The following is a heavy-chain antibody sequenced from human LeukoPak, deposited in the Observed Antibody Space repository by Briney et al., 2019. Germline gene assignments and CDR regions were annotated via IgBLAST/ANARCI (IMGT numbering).Heavy chain of an antibody. Sequence: GGSLRLSCAASGFTFSTYTMNWVRQAPGKGLEWVSSISSSSNYIYYADSVKGRFTISRDNAKNSLSLQMNSLRAEDTAMYYCASITVTTRYFDYWGQGTLVTVSS. CDR2: ISSSSNYI. V-gene: IGHV3-21*01. CDR3: ASITVTTRYFDY. D-gene: IGHD1-7*01. J-gene: IGHJ4*02. CDR1: GFTFSTYT.